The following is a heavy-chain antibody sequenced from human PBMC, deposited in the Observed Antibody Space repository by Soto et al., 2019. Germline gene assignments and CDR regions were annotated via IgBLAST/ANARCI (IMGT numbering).Heavy chain of an antibody. CDR3: ARRRAFGGQKAFDI. D-gene: IGHD3-10*01. CDR1: GGSISSGDYY. J-gene: IGHJ3*02. CDR2: ISHSGAT. V-gene: IGHV4-31*03. Sequence: QVQLQESGPRLVKPSQTLSLTCTVSGGSISSGDYYWNWIRQHPGKGLEWIGYISHSGATYYNPSLKSRVTISLDTSKNQFSLKLNSVTAADTAVFYCARRRAFGGQKAFDIWGQGTMVTVSS.